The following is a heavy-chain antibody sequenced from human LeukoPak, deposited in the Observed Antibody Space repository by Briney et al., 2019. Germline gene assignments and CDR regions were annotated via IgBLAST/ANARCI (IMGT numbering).Heavy chain of an antibody. CDR3: ARIGGYCSSTSCFYYFDY. J-gene: IGHJ4*02. CDR1: GYTFTSYA. D-gene: IGHD2-2*01. V-gene: IGHV1-3*01. CDR2: INAGNGNT. Sequence: ASVKVSCKASGYTFTSYAMHWVRQAPGQRLEWMGWINAGNGNTKYSQKFQGRVTITRDTSASTAYMELSSLRSEDTAVYYCARIGGYCSSTSCFYYFDYWGQGTLVTVSS.